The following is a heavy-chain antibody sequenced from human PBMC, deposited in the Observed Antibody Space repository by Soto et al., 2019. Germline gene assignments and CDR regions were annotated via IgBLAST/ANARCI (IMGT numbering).Heavy chain of an antibody. V-gene: IGHV4-31*03. J-gene: IGHJ5*02. D-gene: IGHD3-22*01. Sequence: QVQLQESGPGLVKPSQTLSLTCTVSGGSIISGGYYWSWIRQHPGKGLEWIGYIYYSGSTYYNPSPKSRVTISVDTSKNQFSLKLSSVTAADTAVYYCARYYDTQNWFDPWGQGTLVTVSS. CDR2: IYYSGST. CDR3: ARYYDTQNWFDP. CDR1: GGSIISGGYY.